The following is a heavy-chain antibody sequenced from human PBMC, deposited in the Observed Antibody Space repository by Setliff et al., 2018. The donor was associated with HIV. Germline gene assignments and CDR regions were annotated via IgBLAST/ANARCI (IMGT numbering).Heavy chain of an antibody. J-gene: IGHJ4*02. CDR3: ARDRASSGYYSHFDY. V-gene: IGHV3-21*01. CDR2: LSSDGRYI. Sequence: GGSLRLSCAASGFTFSSYSMNWVRQAPGKGLEWVSSLSSDGRYIYYADSVRGRFTISRDDAKNSLYLQMYSLRAEDTAIYYCARDRASSGYYSHFDYWGQGSLVTVSS. CDR1: GFTFSSYS. D-gene: IGHD3-22*01.